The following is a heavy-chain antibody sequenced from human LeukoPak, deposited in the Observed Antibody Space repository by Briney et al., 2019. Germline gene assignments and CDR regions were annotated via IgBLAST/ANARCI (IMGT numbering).Heavy chain of an antibody. CDR1: GFNVSGNY. D-gene: IGHD1-1*01. Sequence: GGSLRLSCEASGFNVSGNYMSWVRQAPGKGLERVSVIYSGGATYNADSVKGRFTISRDNSKNTLYLQMNSLRAEDTAVYYCARGREVSTGYYYYYGMDVWGQGTTVTASS. J-gene: IGHJ6*02. CDR3: ARGREVSTGYYYYYGMDV. V-gene: IGHV3-53*01. CDR2: IYSGGAT.